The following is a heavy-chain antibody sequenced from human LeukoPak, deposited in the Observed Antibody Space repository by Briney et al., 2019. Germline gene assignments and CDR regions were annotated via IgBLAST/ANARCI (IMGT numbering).Heavy chain of an antibody. CDR3: ARDEETVAGLNGFDL. CDR2: ITSGSKYI. J-gene: IGHJ4*02. D-gene: IGHD6-19*01. CDR1: EFAFSSYS. Sequence: GGSLRLSCAASEFAFSSYSMNWFRQAPGKGLEWVASITSGSKYIFYVDSVRGRFTISRDNAENSLFLHMKSLRADDTGVYFCARDEETVAGLNGFDLWGQGTLVTVSS. V-gene: IGHV3-21*01.